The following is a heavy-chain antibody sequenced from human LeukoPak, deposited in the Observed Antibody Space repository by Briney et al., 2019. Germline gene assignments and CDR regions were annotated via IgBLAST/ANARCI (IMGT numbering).Heavy chain of an antibody. J-gene: IGHJ6*03. D-gene: IGHD3-16*01. CDR1: GFTFRSYT. Sequence: PGGSLRLSCAACGFTFRSYTMNWVRQAPGKGLEWVSSITSSSSYIYYADSVKGRFTISRDNAKNSLYLQMNSLRAEDMALYYCAKGGGARLIYYYYMDVWGKGTTVTVSS. V-gene: IGHV3-21*04. CDR2: ITSSSSYI. CDR3: AKGGGARLIYYYYMDV.